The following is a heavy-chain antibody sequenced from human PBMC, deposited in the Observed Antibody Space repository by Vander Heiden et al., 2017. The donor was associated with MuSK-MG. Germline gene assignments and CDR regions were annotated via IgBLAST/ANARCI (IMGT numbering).Heavy chain of an antibody. CDR1: GFTFSSYA. D-gene: IGHD4-4*01. J-gene: IGHJ4*02. CDR3: AKGKTTTHSLPSDY. V-gene: IGHV3-23*04. CDR2: ITYSGGTT. Sequence: EVQLVESGGGLVQPGGSLRLSCAVSGFTFSSYAMTWVRQAPGRGLEWVSGITYSGGTTAYADSVKGRFTISRDNSKNTLYLQMSSLRAEDTAIYYCAKGKTTTHSLPSDYWGQGTLVTVSS.